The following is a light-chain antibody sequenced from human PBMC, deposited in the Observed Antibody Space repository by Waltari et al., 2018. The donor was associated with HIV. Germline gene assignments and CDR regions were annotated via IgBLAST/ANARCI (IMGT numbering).Light chain of an antibody. Sequence: QSALTQPASVSGSTGQSITISCTGTSSDGGGSNYVSWYQQHPGKAPKLMIYEVIHRPSGVSNRFSGSKSGNTASLTISGLQAEDEADYYCSSYTSSSTHYVFGTGTKVTVL. CDR3: SSYTSSSTHYV. J-gene: IGLJ1*01. V-gene: IGLV2-14*01. CDR1: SSDGGGSNY. CDR2: EVI.